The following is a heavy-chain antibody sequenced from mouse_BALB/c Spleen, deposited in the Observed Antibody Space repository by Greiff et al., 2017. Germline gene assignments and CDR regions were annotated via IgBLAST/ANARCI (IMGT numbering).Heavy chain of an antibody. V-gene: IGHV14-3*02. Sequence: VQLQQSGAELVKPGASVKLSCTASGFNIKDTYMHWVKQRPEQGLEWIGRIDPANGNTKYDPKFQGKATITADTSSNTAYLQLSSLTSEDTAVYYCATSGGSYEGAWFAYWGQGTLVTVSA. CDR2: IDPANGNT. CDR1: GFNIKDTY. J-gene: IGHJ3*01. D-gene: IGHD1-1*02. CDR3: ATSGGSYEGAWFAY.